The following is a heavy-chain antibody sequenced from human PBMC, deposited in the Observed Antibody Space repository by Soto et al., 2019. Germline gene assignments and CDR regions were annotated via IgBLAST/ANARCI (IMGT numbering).Heavy chain of an antibody. Sequence: GGSLRLSCAASGFSFNTYAMHWVRQAPGKGLQYVAAISTDGGGRYYTDSVKGRFIISRDNSKSTLYLQMGSLRGEDMAVYYCARYGSGSAYDHWGQGALVTSPQ. CDR3: ARYGSGSAYDH. V-gene: IGHV3-64*02. D-gene: IGHD3-10*01. J-gene: IGHJ4*02. CDR1: GFSFNTYA. CDR2: ISTDGGGR.